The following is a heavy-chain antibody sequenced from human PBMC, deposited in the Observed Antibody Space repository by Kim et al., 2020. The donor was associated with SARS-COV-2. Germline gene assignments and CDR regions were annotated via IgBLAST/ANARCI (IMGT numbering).Heavy chain of an antibody. CDR1: GFTFGNFD. CDR3: VRGGADRTWYFYDN. D-gene: IGHD2-8*01. Sequence: GGSLRLSCVSSGFTFGNFDMTWVRQAPGKGLEWVSVISISGRSTYYADSVRGRFYISRDNSKNTLYLQMSSLRVDDTALYYCVRGGADRTWYFYDNWGHGTLVTVSS. CDR2: ISISGRST. V-gene: IGHV3-23*01. J-gene: IGHJ4*01.